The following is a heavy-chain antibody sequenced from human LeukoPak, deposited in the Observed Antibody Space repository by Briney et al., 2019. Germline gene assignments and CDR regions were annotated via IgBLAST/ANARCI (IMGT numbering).Heavy chain of an antibody. CDR3: AKSNGYGLIDI. Sequence: TSETLSLTCAVYGGSFSGYYWSWIRQPPGKGLEWIGEINHSGSTNYNPSLKSRVTISVDTSKNQFSLKLNSVTAADTAVYYCAKSNGYGLIDIWGQGTMVTVSS. D-gene: IGHD3-22*01. CDR1: GGSFSGYY. J-gene: IGHJ3*02. CDR2: INHSGST. V-gene: IGHV4-34*01.